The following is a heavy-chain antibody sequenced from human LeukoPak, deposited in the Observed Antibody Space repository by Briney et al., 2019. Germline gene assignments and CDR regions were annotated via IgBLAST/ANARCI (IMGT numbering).Heavy chain of an antibody. Sequence: GRSLRLSCAASGFTFSSYGMHWVRQAPGKGLEWVAVIWYDGSNKYYADSVKGRFTISRDNAKNSLYLQMNSLRAEDTAVYYCARNGWYDYWGQGTLVTVSS. D-gene: IGHD6-19*01. CDR1: GFTFSSYG. V-gene: IGHV3-33*01. CDR3: ARNGWYDY. J-gene: IGHJ4*02. CDR2: IWYDGSNK.